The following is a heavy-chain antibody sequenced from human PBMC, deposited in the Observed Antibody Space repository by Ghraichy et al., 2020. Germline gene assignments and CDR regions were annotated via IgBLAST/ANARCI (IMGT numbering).Heavy chain of an antibody. Sequence: SETLSLTCAVYGGSFSGYYWSWIRQPPGKGLEWIGEINHSGSTNYNPSLKSRVTISVDTSKNQFSLKLSSVTAADTAVYYCARGRYYDSSGRLDYWGQGTLVTVSS. CDR2: INHSGST. CDR3: ARGRYYDSSGRLDY. J-gene: IGHJ4*02. V-gene: IGHV4-34*01. CDR1: GGSFSGYY. D-gene: IGHD3-22*01.